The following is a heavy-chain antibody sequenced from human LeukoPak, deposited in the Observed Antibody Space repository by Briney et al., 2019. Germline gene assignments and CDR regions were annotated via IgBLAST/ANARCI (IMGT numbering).Heavy chain of an antibody. CDR3: ARDFGDRENWFNP. Sequence: SETLSLTCTVSGGSFSSSSYSWGWIRQPPGKGLEWIGSIYYSGSTYYNPSLKSRVTISVDTSKNQFSLKLSSVTAADTAVYYCARDFGDRENWFNPWGQGTLVTVSS. CDR2: IYYSGST. J-gene: IGHJ5*02. V-gene: IGHV4-39*07. D-gene: IGHD4-17*01. CDR1: GGSFSSSSYS.